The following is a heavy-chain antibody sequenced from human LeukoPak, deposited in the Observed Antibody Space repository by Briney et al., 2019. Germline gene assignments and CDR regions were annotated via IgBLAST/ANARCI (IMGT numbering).Heavy chain of an antibody. V-gene: IGHV3-48*01. D-gene: IGHD5-24*01. CDR2: ISSSSNTI. J-gene: IGHJ4*02. CDR3: TTVERWLLRSSPY. CDR1: GFTFSNYD. Sequence: GGSLRLSCAASGFTFSNYDMNWVRQAPGKGLEWVSYISSSSNTIYYADSVKGRFTISSDNSKNTLYLQMNSLKTDDTAVYYCTTVERWLLRSSPYWGQGTLVTVSS.